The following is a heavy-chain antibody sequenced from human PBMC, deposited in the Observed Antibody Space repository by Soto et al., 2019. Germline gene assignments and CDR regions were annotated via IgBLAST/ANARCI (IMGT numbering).Heavy chain of an antibody. V-gene: IGHV4-34*01. Sequence: SETLSLTCAVYGGSFSGYSWSWIRQPPGKGLEWIGEINHSGSTNYNPSLKNRVTISVDTSKNQFSLTLSSVTAADTAVYYCARTIVAVPAANQRKNYGMDVWGQGTTVTVSS. J-gene: IGHJ6*02. CDR1: GGSFSGYS. CDR3: ARTIVAVPAANQRKNYGMDV. D-gene: IGHD2-2*01. CDR2: INHSGST.